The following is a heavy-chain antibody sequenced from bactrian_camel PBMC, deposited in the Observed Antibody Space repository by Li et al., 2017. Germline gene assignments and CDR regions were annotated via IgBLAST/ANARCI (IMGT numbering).Heavy chain of an antibody. J-gene: IGHJ4*01. D-gene: IGHD5*01. CDR3: AVNRGLRRRRSCRDIGGY. CDR2: ISSDGTT. V-gene: IGHV3S63*01. Sequence: VQLVESGGGSVQAGGSLRLSCTASGSTDVALHTAWYRQAPGNDCEEVSSISSDGTTYYADSVKGRFTISQDNVKNTVYLQMNSLTPEDTAVYYCAVNRGLRRRRSCRDIGGYWGQGTQVTVSS. CDR1: GSTDVALH.